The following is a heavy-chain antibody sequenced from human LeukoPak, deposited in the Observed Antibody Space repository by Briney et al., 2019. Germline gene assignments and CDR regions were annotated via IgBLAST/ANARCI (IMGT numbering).Heavy chain of an antibody. V-gene: IGHV1-18*01. D-gene: IGHD4-17*01. Sequence: ASVKVSCKASGYTFTSYGISWVRQAPGQGLEWMGWISAYNGNTNYAQKLQGRVTMTTDTSTSTAYMELRSLRSDDTAVYYCARDTAAGPPNYYYYGMDVWGQGTTVTVSS. CDR2: ISAYNGNT. J-gene: IGHJ6*02. CDR3: ARDTAAGPPNYYYYGMDV. CDR1: GYTFTSYG.